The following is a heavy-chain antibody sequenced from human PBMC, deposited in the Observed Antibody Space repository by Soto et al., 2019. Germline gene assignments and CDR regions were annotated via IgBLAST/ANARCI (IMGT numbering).Heavy chain of an antibody. Sequence: GGSLRLSCAASGFTFSSYAMHWVRQAPGKGLEWVAVISYDGSNKYYADSVKGRFTISRDNSKNTLYLQMNSLRAEDTAVYYCAKSDYDILTGEILQIDYWGQGTLVTVSS. CDR1: GFTFSSYA. J-gene: IGHJ4*02. V-gene: IGHV3-30-3*02. CDR2: ISYDGSNK. CDR3: AKSDYDILTGEILQIDY. D-gene: IGHD3-9*01.